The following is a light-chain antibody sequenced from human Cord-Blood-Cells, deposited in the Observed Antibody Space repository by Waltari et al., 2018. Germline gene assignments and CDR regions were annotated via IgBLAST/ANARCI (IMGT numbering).Light chain of an antibody. J-gene: IGKJ2*01. CDR3: QQSYSTPMYT. CDR1: QSISSY. CDR2: AAS. V-gene: IGKV1-39*01. Sequence: DIQMTQSPSSLSASVADRVTINCRASQSISSYLNWYQQKPGKAPNILIYAASSLQSGVPSRFSGSGSGTDFTLTISSLQPEDFATYYCQQSYSTPMYTFGQGTKLEIK.